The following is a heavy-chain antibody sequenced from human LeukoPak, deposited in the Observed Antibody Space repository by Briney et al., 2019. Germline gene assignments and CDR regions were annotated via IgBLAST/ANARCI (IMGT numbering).Heavy chain of an antibody. CDR3: ARDLDSGRYRGYFQY. CDR1: GCTLTTYY. CDR2: INPSSGSA. Sequence: ASVKVSCKASGCTLTTYYMYWVRQAPGQGLEWMGTINPSSGSASYAQRFQGRVTMTSDTSTSTVYMDMSSLTSEDTAVYYCARDLDSGRYRGYFQYWGQGTLVTVSS. V-gene: IGHV1-46*01. J-gene: IGHJ1*01. D-gene: IGHD2-15*01.